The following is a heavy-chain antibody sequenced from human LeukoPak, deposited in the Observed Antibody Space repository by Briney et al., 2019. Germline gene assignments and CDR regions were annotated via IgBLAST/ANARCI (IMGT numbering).Heavy chain of an antibody. J-gene: IGHJ4*02. V-gene: IGHV4-4*09. Sequence: SETLSLTCTVSGGSISSYYWSWIRQPPGKGLEWIGYICSSGSTNYNPSLKSRVTISVDPSKNQFSLKLSSVTAADTAVYYCARHFSGTGNRWLQFEYWGQGTLVTVSS. CDR3: ARHFSGTGNRWLQFEY. CDR1: GGSISSYY. CDR2: ICSSGST. D-gene: IGHD5-24*01.